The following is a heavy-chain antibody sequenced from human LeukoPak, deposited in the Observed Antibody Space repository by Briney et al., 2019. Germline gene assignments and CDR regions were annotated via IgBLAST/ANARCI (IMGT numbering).Heavy chain of an antibody. CDR2: FSGPGKT. CDR1: GFTLSNSA. V-gene: IGHV3-23*01. D-gene: IGHD6-6*01. J-gene: IGHJ3*02. CDR3: AKAWWSTSSGGDSFGI. Sequence: GGSLRLSCAASGFTLSNSAMSWVRQAPGKGLEWVSGFSGPGKTYYADSVKGRFTISRDTSKSTLYLQINSLRAEDTAVYYCAKAWWSTSSGGDSFGIWGQGTMVTVSS.